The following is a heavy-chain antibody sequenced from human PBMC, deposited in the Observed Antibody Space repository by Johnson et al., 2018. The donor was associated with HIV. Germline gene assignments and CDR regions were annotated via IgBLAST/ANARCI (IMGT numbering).Heavy chain of an antibody. Sequence: QVQLVESGGGVVQPGGSLRLSCAASGFTFSSYGMHWVRQAPGKGLEWVAFIRYDGSNKYYADSVKGRFTISRDNSKNTLYLQMNNLRAEDTAVYYCAKNRLPDAGDAFDIWGQGTMVTVSS. CDR3: AKNRLPDAGDAFDI. D-gene: IGHD2-15*01. V-gene: IGHV3-30*02. J-gene: IGHJ3*02. CDR1: GFTFSSYG. CDR2: IRYDGSNK.